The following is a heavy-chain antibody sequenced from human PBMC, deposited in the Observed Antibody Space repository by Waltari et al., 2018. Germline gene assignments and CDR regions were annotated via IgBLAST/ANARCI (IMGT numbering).Heavy chain of an antibody. J-gene: IGHJ6*02. V-gene: IGHV4-4*07. CDR2: IYRSGGT. Sequence: QVQLQESGPGLVKPPETLALTCSGDGGSISSYYWSWIRQPAGKGLEWIGRIYRSGGTNDNPSLKSRVTMSVDMSKNQFSLKLSSVTAADTAVYYCAREVRRDEDYGMDVWGQGTTVTVSS. CDR1: GGSISSYY. CDR3: AREVRRDEDYGMDV. D-gene: IGHD2-21*02.